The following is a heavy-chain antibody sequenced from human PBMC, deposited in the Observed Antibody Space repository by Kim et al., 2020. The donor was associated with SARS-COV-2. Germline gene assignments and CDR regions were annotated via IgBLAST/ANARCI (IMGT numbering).Heavy chain of an antibody. J-gene: IGHJ3*02. D-gene: IGHD3-22*01. Sequence: SVKGRFTISRDNSKNTLYLQMNSLRAEDTAVYYCAKAATMIVVVPDAFDIWGQGTMVTVSS. CDR3: AKAATMIVVVPDAFDI. V-gene: IGHV3-23*01.